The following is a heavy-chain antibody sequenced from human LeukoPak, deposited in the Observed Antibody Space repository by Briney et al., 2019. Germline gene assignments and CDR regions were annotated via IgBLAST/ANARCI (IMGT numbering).Heavy chain of an antibody. V-gene: IGHV4-59*10. J-gene: IGHJ4*02. CDR2: IYTSGST. Sequence: SETLSLTCPVSGGSISSYYWSWVRQPAGKGLEWTGRIYTSGSTNYNPSLKSRVTMSVDTSKNQFSLKLSSETAADRAVYYCARWGLGANPFDYWGQGTLVTGSS. D-gene: IGHD1-26*01. CDR3: ARWGLGANPFDY. CDR1: GGSISSYY.